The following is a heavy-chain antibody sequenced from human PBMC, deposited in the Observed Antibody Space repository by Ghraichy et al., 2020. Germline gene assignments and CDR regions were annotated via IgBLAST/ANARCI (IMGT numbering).Heavy chain of an antibody. J-gene: IGHJ5*02. CDR3: ARVLPATIFGVVTGYNWFDP. CDR2: INPNSGGT. Sequence: ASVKVSCKASGYTFTGYYMHWVRQAPGQGLEWMGWINPNSGGTNYAQKFQGRVTMTRDTSISTAYMELSRLRSDDTAVYYCARVLPATIFGVVTGYNWFDPWGQGTLVTVSS. CDR1: GYTFTGYY. D-gene: IGHD3-3*01. V-gene: IGHV1-2*02.